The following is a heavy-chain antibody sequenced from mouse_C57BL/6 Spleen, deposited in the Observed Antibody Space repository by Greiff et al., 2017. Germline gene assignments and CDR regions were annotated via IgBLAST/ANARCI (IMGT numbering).Heavy chain of an antibody. Sequence: EVQLVESEGGLVQPGSSMKLSCTASGFTFSDYYMAWVRQVPEKGLEWVANINYDGSSTYYLDSLKSRFIISRDNAKNILYLQMSSLKSEDTATYYCARAHYDYLYYAMDYWGQGTSVTVSS. CDR2: INYDGSST. D-gene: IGHD2-4*01. J-gene: IGHJ4*01. CDR1: GFTFSDYY. V-gene: IGHV5-16*01. CDR3: ARAHYDYLYYAMDY.